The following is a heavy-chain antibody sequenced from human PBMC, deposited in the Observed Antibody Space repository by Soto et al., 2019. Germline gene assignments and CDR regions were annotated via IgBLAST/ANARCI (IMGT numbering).Heavy chain of an antibody. CDR3: ARQRAARLDY. D-gene: IGHD6-6*01. CDR2: IYYSGST. V-gene: IGHV4-59*01. J-gene: IGHJ4*02. CDR1: GGSISSYY. Sequence: SETLSLTCTVSGGSISSYYWSWIRQPPGKGLEWVGYIYYSGSTNYNPSLKSRVTISVDTSKNQFSLKLSSVTAADTAVYYCARQRAARLDYWGQGTLVTVSS.